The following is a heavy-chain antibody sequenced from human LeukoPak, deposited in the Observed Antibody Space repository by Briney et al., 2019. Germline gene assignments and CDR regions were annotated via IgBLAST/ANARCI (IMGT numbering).Heavy chain of an antibody. CDR3: ARDSSGSYSETDY. J-gene: IGHJ4*02. CDR1: RLTFSDYY. Sequence: GGSLRLSCAASRLTFSDYYMSWIRQTPGKGLEWVSYISGSGSTIYYADSVKGRFTISRDNATNSLYLQMNSLRVEDTAVYYCARDSSGSYSETDYWGQGTLVTVSS. D-gene: IGHD1-26*01. CDR2: ISGSGSTI. V-gene: IGHV3-11*04.